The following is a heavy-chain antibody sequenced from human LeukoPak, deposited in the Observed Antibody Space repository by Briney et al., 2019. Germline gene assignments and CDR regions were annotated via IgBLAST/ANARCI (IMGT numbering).Heavy chain of an antibody. V-gene: IGHV4-59*01. CDR3: ARDRY. Sequence: PSETLSLTCTVSGGSISSYYWSWIRQPPGKGLEWIGYIYYSGSTNYNPSLKSRVTISVDTSKNQFSLKLSSVTAADTAVYYCARDRYWGQGTLVTVSS. CDR2: IYYSGST. J-gene: IGHJ4*02. CDR1: GGSISSYY.